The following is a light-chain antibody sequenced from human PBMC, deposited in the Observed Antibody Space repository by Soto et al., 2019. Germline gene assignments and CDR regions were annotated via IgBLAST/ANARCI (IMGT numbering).Light chain of an antibody. V-gene: IGKV3-20*01. CDR1: QTVSSAY. CDR3: QQYQSLT. J-gene: IGKJ4*01. Sequence: IVLTQSPAIVALSPGDRATLSCRASQTVSSAYLAWYQHKPGQAPRLLIHGASIRVAGVPDRFSGSGSGTDFTLTIAQLEPEDFAVYYCQQYQSLTFGGGTKVEIK. CDR2: GAS.